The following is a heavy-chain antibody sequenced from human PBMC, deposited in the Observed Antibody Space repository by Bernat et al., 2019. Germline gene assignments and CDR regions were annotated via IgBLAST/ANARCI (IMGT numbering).Heavy chain of an antibody. D-gene: IGHD6-13*01. CDR2: ITNAGDST. Sequence: EVQLVESGGGSVQSGKSLTLSCAASGFTFSTYDMNWLRQAPGKGLEWVSFITNAGDSTYYADSVKGRFIISRDNAENSLYLQMNNLGAEDTALYYCARDPGGSLDFDYWGQGVLVTVSS. J-gene: IGHJ4*02. CDR3: ARDPGGSLDFDY. CDR1: GFTFSTYD. V-gene: IGHV3-48*01.